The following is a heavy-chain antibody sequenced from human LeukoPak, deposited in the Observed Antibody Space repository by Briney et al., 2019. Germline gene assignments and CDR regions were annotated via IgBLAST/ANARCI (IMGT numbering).Heavy chain of an antibody. CDR3: ARETSWASERTNWFDP. J-gene: IGHJ5*02. CDR1: GFTFSSYA. Sequence: GRSLRLPCAASGFTFSSYAMHWVRQAPGKGLEWVAVISYDGSNKYYADSVKGRFTISRDNSKNTLYLQMNSLRAEDTAVYYCARETSWASERTNWFDPWGQGTLVTVSS. D-gene: IGHD2-2*01. CDR2: ISYDGSNK. V-gene: IGHV3-30-3*01.